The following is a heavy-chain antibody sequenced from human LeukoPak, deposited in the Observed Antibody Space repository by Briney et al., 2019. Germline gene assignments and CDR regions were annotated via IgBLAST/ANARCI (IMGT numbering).Heavy chain of an antibody. V-gene: IGHV1-24*01. CDR3: ARSFRGGSYPDY. CDR1: GYPLTELS. J-gene: IGHJ4*02. CDR2: FDPEDDEA. D-gene: IGHD1-26*01. Sequence: GASVKVSCNVSGYPLTELSTHWVRHVPGKGLEWVGGFDPEDDEAVYPQKFQGRVTVTEDTSTDTAYMELSSLRSEDTAVYYCARSFRGGSYPDYWGQGTLVTVSS.